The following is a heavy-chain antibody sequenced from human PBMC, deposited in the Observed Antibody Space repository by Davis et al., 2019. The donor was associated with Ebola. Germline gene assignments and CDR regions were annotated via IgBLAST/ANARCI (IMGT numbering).Heavy chain of an antibody. CDR2: IYHSGST. V-gene: IGHV4/OR15-8*01. CDR3: ARVLGNYYYYYYMDV. D-gene: IGHD3-16*01. J-gene: IGHJ6*03. Sequence: NWVRQAPGKGLEWIGEIYHSGSTNYNPSLKSRVTISVDKSKNQFSLKLSSVTAADTAVYYCARVLGNYYYYYYMDVWGKGTTVTVSS.